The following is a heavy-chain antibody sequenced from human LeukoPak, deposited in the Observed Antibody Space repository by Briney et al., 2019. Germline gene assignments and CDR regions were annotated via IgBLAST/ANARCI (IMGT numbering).Heavy chain of an antibody. CDR1: GGSISSHY. D-gene: IGHD3-10*01. CDR2: IYYSGST. J-gene: IGHJ4*02. CDR3: ARGAECFGELLCYFDY. V-gene: IGHV4-59*11. Sequence: SETLSLTCTVSGGSISSHYWSWIRQPPGKGLEWIGYIYYSGSTNYNPSLKSRVTISVDTSKNQFSLQLSSVTAADTAVYYCARGAECFGELLCYFDYWGKGTLVTVSS.